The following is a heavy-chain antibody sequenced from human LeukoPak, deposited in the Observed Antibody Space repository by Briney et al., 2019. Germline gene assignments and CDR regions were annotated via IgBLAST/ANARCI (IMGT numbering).Heavy chain of an antibody. CDR3: ANAGGGDYGLVFDY. D-gene: IGHD4-17*01. Sequence: PGGTLRLSCAASGFPFSSDAMSWVRQAPGKGLEWVSAISGSGGSTYYADSVKGRFTISRDNSKNTLYLQMNSLRAEDTAVYYCANAGGGDYGLVFDYWGQGTLVTVSS. V-gene: IGHV3-23*01. CDR1: GFPFSSDA. CDR2: ISGSGGST. J-gene: IGHJ4*02.